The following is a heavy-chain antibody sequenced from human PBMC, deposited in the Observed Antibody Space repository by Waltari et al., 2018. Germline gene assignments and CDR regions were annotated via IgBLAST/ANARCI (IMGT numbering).Heavy chain of an antibody. CDR3: ARVRRYGSGDYMDV. J-gene: IGHJ6*03. Sequence: EVQLVESGGGLVKPGGSLRRPCAASGFTFSSYSLNWVRQAPGKGLEWVSSISSSSSYIYYADSVKGRFTISRDNAKNSLYLQMNSLRAEDTAVYYCARVRRYGSGDYMDVWGKGTTVTVSS. V-gene: IGHV3-21*01. CDR1: GFTFSSYS. D-gene: IGHD6-25*01. CDR2: ISSSSSYI.